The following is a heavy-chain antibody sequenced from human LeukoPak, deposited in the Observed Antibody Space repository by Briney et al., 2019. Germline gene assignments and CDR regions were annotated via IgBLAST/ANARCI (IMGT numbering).Heavy chain of an antibody. D-gene: IGHD3-3*01. V-gene: IGHV4-34*01. CDR2: INHSGST. CDR3: ARTIFGRPGYFDY. J-gene: IGHJ4*02. CDR1: GGSFSGYY. Sequence: SETLSLTCAVYGGSFSGYYWSWIRQPPGKGLEWIGEINHSGSTNYNPSLKSRVTISVDTSKNQFSLKLSSVTAADTAVYYCARTIFGRPGYFDYWGQGTLVSVSS.